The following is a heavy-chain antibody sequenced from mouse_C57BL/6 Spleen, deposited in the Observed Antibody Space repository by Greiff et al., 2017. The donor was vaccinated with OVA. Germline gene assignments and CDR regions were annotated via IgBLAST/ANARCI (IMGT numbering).Heavy chain of an antibody. J-gene: IGHJ1*03. CDR3: ARSLITTVVDWYFDV. V-gene: IGHV2-2*01. CDR2: IWSGGST. CDR1: GFSLTSYG. Sequence: QVHVKQSGPGLVQPSQSLSITCTVSGFSLTSYGVHWVRQSPGKGLEWLGVIWSGGSTDYNAAFISRLSISKDNSKSQVFFKMNSLQADDTAIYYCARSLITTVVDWYFDVWGTGTTVTVSS. D-gene: IGHD1-1*01.